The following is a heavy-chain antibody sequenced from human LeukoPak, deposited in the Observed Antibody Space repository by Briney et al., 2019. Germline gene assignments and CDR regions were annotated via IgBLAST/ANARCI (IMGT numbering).Heavy chain of an antibody. V-gene: IGHV3-48*02. CDR2: ISSSTTTK. CDR1: GFSFSSYS. Sequence: GGSLRLSCEASGFSFSSYSMNWVRQAPGEGLEWVSYISSSTTTKDYADSVKGRFTISRDNAKNSLYLQMNSLRDEDTAVYYCARDRDWSFDYWGQGTLVTVSS. D-gene: IGHD3/OR15-3a*01. CDR3: ARDRDWSFDY. J-gene: IGHJ4*02.